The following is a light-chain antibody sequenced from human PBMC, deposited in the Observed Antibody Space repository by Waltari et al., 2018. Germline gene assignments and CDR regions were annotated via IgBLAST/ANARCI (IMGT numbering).Light chain of an antibody. Sequence: QSVLTQSPSASATPGQRVTISCSGSSSNLGVNSVNSYQHGPGPAPRLLIYRNSRRPSGVPDRFSGSKSGTSASLAISGLQSDDEADYYCAAWDSNVNAWLFGGGTKVTVL. V-gene: IGLV1-44*01. CDR1: SSNLGVNS. CDR2: RNS. J-gene: IGLJ2*01. CDR3: AAWDSNVNAWL.